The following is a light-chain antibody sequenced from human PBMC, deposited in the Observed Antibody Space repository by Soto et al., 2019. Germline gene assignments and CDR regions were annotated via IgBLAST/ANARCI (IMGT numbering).Light chain of an antibody. CDR1: HTVSSY. CDR3: KQRSNWPWT. CDR2: DTS. Sequence: EIALTQSPATLSLSPGERATLSCRASHTVSSYLAWYQQRPGKAPRLLIYDTSNRATGIPARFSGSGYGTDFTLTISSLEPEDFAVYYCKQRSNWPWTFGGGTKVEIK. V-gene: IGKV3-11*01. J-gene: IGKJ4*01.